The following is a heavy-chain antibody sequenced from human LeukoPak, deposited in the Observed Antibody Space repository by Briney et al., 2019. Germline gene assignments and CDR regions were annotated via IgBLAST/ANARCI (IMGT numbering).Heavy chain of an antibody. CDR3: ASSPTSECSGGSCYSY. D-gene: IGHD2-15*01. J-gene: IGHJ4*02. CDR2: INPNSGGT. Sequence: GASVKVSCKASGYTFTGYYMHWARQAPGQGLEWMGWINPNSGGTNYVQKFQGRVTMTRDTSITTAYMQLSRLRSDDTAVYYCASSPTSECSGGSCYSYWGQGTLVTVSS. CDR1: GYTFTGYY. V-gene: IGHV1-2*02.